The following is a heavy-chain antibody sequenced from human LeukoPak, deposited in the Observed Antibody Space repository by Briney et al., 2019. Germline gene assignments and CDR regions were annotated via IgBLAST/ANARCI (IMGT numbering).Heavy chain of an antibody. J-gene: IGHJ3*02. V-gene: IGHV4-34*01. D-gene: IGHD3-10*01. CDR2: INHSGSN. CDR1: GGSFSGYY. Sequence: SETLSLTCAVYGGSFSGYYWSWIGQPPGKGLEWIGEINHSGSNNYNPSIKSRLTISVDTSKNQFSLKLSSVTAADTGVYYCARNLWFGGGFDIWGQGTMVTVSS. CDR3: ARNLWFGGGFDI.